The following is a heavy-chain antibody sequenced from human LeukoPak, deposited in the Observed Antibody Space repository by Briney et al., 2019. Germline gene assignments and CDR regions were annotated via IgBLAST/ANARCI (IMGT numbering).Heavy chain of an antibody. J-gene: IGHJ4*02. CDR3: ARGVATYDCWNGYV. V-gene: IGHV3-7*01. CDR1: GFTFSSYW. D-gene: IGHD3-3*01. Sequence: SGGSLRLSCAASGFTFSSYWMTWVRQAPGKGLEWVANIKQDGSEKHYVDSVKGRFTISRDNAKNSLYLQMNSLRAEDTAVYYCARGVATYDCWNGYVWGQGTLVTVSS. CDR2: IKQDGSEK.